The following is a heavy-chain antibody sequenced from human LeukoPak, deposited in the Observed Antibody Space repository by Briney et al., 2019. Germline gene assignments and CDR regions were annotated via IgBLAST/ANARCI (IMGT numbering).Heavy chain of an antibody. CDR3: ARGFLGSNSGANY. CDR1: GFTFSSYE. D-gene: IGHD7-27*01. V-gene: IGHV3-48*03. Sequence: QTGGSLRLSCAASGFTFSSYEMNWVRQAPGKGLEWVSYISSSGSIIYYADSVKGRFTISRDNSKNTLYLQMNSLRADDTAVYYCARGFLGSNSGANYWGQGTLVTVSS. CDR2: ISSSGSII. J-gene: IGHJ4*02.